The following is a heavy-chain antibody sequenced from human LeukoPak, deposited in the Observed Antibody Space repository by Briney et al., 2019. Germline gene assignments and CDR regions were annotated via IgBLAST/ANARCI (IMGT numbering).Heavy chain of an antibody. CDR2: IIPIFGTA. CDR3: ARGVRLYYYYYMDV. D-gene: IGHD5-12*01. Sequence: SVTVSCKASGGTFSSYAISWVRQAPGQGLEWMGGIIPIFGTANYAQKFQGRVTITTDESTSTAYMELSSLRSEDTAVYYCARGVRLYYYYYMDVWGKGTTVTVSS. CDR1: GGTFSSYA. J-gene: IGHJ6*03. V-gene: IGHV1-69*05.